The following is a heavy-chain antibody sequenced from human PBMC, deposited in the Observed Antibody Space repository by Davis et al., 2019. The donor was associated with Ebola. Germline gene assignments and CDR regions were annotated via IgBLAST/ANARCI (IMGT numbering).Heavy chain of an antibody. V-gene: IGHV3-23*01. CDR2: ISDRSEHT. CDR3: TTRLVHHFDY. CDR1: GFTFSSYT. J-gene: IGHJ4*02. Sequence: PGGSLRLSCAASGFTFSSYTLNWVRQAPGKGLEWVSTISDRSEHTHYADSVNGRFTISRDDSQSTVFLQMNALRAEDTALYYCTTRLVHHFDYWGQGILVTVSA. D-gene: IGHD3-9*01.